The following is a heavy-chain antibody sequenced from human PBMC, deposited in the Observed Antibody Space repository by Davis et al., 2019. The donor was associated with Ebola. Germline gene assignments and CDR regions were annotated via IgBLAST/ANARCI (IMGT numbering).Heavy chain of an antibody. Sequence: ASVKVSCKASGYTFTSYGITWVRQAPGQGLEWMGWINPHNGNTNYAQKLQGRVTMTTDTSTSTAYMELRSLRSDDTAVYYCARARTILLWFGELSDWGQGTLVTVSS. V-gene: IGHV1-18*04. CDR1: GYTFTSYG. D-gene: IGHD3-10*01. CDR2: INPHNGNT. J-gene: IGHJ4*02. CDR3: ARARTILLWFGELSD.